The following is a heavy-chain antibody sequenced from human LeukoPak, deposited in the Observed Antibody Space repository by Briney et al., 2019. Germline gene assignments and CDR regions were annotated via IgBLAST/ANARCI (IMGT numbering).Heavy chain of an antibody. CDR1: GFTFSRYP. V-gene: IGHV3-30-3*02. D-gene: IGHD5-18*01. J-gene: IGHJ3*02. CDR3: AQAVKGYSYGDDAFDI. Sequence: GGSLRLSCAASGFTFSRYPMHWVRQAPGKGLEWVAVISYDGRDKHHADSVRGRFTISRDNSKNTLYVQMNSLRLEDTAVYYCAQAVKGYSYGDDAFDIWGQGTMVIVSS. CDR2: ISYDGRDK.